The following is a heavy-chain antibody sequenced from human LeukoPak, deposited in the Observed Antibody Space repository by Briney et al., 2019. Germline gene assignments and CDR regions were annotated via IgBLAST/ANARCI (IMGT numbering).Heavy chain of an antibody. CDR1: GFTFSSYA. J-gene: IGHJ4*02. CDR3: AKDRAQQLVLDF. D-gene: IGHD6-13*01. V-gene: IGHV3-23*01. Sequence: GGSLRLSCAASGFTFSSYAMIWVRQAPGKGLAWVSAIIGSGSSTYYADSVKGRFTISRDNSKNTLFLQMNSLRAEDTAVYYCAKDRAQQLVLDFWGQGTLVTVSS. CDR2: IIGSGSST.